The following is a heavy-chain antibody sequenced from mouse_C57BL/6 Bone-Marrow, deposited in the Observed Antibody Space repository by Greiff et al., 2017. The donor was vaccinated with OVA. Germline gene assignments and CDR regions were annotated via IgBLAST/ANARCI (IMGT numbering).Heavy chain of an antibody. CDR1: GYTFTDYY. CDR3: ARERFLVTTDYAMDY. V-gene: IGHV1-26*01. D-gene: IGHD2-10*02. CDR2: LNPNNGGT. J-gene: IGHJ4*01. Sequence: VQLQQSGPELVKPGASVKISCKASGYTFTDYYMNWVKQSHGKSLEWIGDLNPNNGGTSYNQKFKGKATLTVDKSSSTAYMELRSRTSEDYAVYFSARERFLVTTDYAMDYWGQGTSVTVSS.